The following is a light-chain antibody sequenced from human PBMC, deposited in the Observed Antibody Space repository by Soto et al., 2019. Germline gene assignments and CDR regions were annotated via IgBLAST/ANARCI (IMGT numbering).Light chain of an antibody. Sequence: EIVLTQSPGTLSLSPGERATLPCRASQSVSNNYLAWYQQKPGQAPRLLVYGASNRATGIPDRFSGSGSGTDFTLTISRLEPDDFAVYYCQQYGSPGTFGQGTKVDIK. CDR3: QQYGSPGT. J-gene: IGKJ1*01. CDR1: QSVSNNY. V-gene: IGKV3-20*01. CDR2: GAS.